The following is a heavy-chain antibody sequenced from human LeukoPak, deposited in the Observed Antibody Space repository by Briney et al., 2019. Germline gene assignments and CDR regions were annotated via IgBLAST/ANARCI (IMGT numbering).Heavy chain of an antibody. D-gene: IGHD3-3*01. CDR1: GDSVSSNSAA. J-gene: IGHJ4*02. CDR2: TYYRSKWYN. V-gene: IGHV6-1*01. Sequence: SQTLSLTCAISGDSVSSNSAAWNWIRQSPSRGLEWLGRTYYRSKWYNDYAVSVKSRITINPDTSKNQFSLQLNSVTPEDTAVYHCARVAYYDLWSGPGYFDYWGQGTLVTVSA. CDR3: ARVAYYDLWSGPGYFDY.